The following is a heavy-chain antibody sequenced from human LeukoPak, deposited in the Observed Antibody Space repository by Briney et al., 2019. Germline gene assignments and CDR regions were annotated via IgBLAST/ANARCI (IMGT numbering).Heavy chain of an antibody. J-gene: IGHJ4*02. CDR2: INSDGSST. D-gene: IGHD5-24*01. V-gene: IGHV3-74*01. CDR3: ARADRDAYKKIDY. Sequence: GGSLRLSCAASGFTFSSYWMHWVRQAPGKGLVWVSRINSDGSSTSYADSVKGRFTISRDNAKNTLYLQMNSLRDEDAAVYYCARADRDAYKKIDYWGQGTLVTVAS. CDR1: GFTFSSYW.